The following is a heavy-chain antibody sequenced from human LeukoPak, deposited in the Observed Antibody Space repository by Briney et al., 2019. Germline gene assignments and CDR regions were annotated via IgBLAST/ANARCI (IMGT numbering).Heavy chain of an antibody. D-gene: IGHD1-26*01. CDR3: ARRSIVGAAPFGY. CDR2: IYYSGST. V-gene: IGHV4-39*01. CDR1: GGSISSSSYY. Sequence: SETLSLTCTVPGGSISSSSYYWGWIRQPPGKGLEWIGSIYYSGSTYYNPSLKSRVTISVNTSKNQFSLKLSSVTAADTAVYYCARRSIVGAAPFGYWGQGTLVTVSS. J-gene: IGHJ4*02.